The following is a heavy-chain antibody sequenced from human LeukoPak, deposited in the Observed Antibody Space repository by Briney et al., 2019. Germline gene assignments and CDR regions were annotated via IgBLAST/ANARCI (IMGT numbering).Heavy chain of an antibody. CDR2: ISSSSSYI. J-gene: IGHJ4*02. D-gene: IGHD2-8*01. CDR1: GFTFSSYS. V-gene: IGHV3-21*01. Sequence: PGGSLRLSCAASGFTFSSYSMNWVRQAPGKGLEWVSSISSSSSYIYYADSVKGRFTISRDNSKNTLYLQMNSLRAEDTAVYYCARDLAGRGDPASLMLDYWGQGTLVTVSS. CDR3: ARDLAGRGDPASLMLDY.